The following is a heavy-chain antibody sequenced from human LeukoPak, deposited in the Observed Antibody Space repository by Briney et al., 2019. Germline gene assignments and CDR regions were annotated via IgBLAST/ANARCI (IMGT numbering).Heavy chain of an antibody. CDR1: GYTFTGYY. J-gene: IGHJ3*02. CDR2: INPNSGGT. V-gene: IGHV1-2*02. Sequence: ASVKVSCKASGYTFTGYYMHWVRQAPGQGLEWMGWINPNSGGTNYAQKFQGRVTMTRDTSISTAYMELSRLRSDDTAVYYCARIMWSSSFPLCAFDIWGQGTMVTVSS. D-gene: IGHD6-6*01. CDR3: ARIMWSSSFPLCAFDI.